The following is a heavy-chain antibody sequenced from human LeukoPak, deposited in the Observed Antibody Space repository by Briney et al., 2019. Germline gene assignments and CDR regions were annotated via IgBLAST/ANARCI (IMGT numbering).Heavy chain of an antibody. D-gene: IGHD3-22*01. J-gene: IGHJ3*02. Sequence: GGSLRLSCAASGFTFSSYTMNWVRQPPGKGLEWVSNIGTSSTTIYYADSVKGRFTISRDNAKNSLYLQMNSLRADDTAVYYCARGYYYDSSGYVEAFDIWGQGTMVTVSS. CDR3: ARGYYYDSSGYVEAFDI. CDR2: IGTSSTTI. CDR1: GFTFSSYT. V-gene: IGHV3-48*01.